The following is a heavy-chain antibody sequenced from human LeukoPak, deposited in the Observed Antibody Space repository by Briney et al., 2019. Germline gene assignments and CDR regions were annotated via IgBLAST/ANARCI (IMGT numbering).Heavy chain of an antibody. CDR3: ASRYNWNFDY. CDR1: GFIFSDYY. V-gene: IGHV3-30*02. CDR2: IRYDGSNK. J-gene: IGHJ4*02. D-gene: IGHD1-20*01. Sequence: GGSLRLSCAASGFIFSDYYMSWVRQAPGKGLEWVAFIRYDGSNKYYADSVKGRFTISRDNSKNTLYLQMNSLRAEDTAVYYCASRYNWNFDYWGQGTLVTVSS.